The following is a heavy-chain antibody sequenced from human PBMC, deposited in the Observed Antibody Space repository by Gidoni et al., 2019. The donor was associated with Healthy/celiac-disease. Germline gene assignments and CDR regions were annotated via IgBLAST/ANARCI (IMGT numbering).Heavy chain of an antibody. CDR1: GFTSSSYA. CDR2: ISGSGGST. D-gene: IGHD2-15*01. J-gene: IGHJ4*02. Sequence: EVQLLESGGGLVQPGGSLRLSCAASGFTSSSYAMSWVRQAPGKGLEWVSAISGSGGSTYYADSVKGRFTISRDNSKNTLYLQMNSLRAEDTAVYYCAKEWRDIVVVVAATSSYYFDYWGQGTLVTVSS. V-gene: IGHV3-23*01. CDR3: AKEWRDIVVVVAATSSYYFDY.